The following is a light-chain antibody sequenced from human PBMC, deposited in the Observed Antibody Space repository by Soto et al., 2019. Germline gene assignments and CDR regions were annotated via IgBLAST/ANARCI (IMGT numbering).Light chain of an antibody. V-gene: IGKV3-20*01. CDR3: QQYGSSGT. J-gene: IGKJ1*01. CDR2: GAS. CDR1: QSVGNNY. Sequence: EIVLSQSPGTLSLSPGERANVSCRSRQSVGNNYLAWYQQKPGQAPRLLIYGASNRATGIPDRFSGSGSGTDFTLTISRLEPEDFAVYYCQQYGSSGTFGQGTKVDI.